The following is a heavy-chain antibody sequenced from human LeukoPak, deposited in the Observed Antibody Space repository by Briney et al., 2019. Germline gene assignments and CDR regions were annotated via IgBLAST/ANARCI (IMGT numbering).Heavy chain of an antibody. CDR1: GFTFSSYG. CDR2: IRYDGSNK. CDR3: ARGTTAAFDI. V-gene: IGHV3-30*02. D-gene: IGHD1-7*01. J-gene: IGHJ3*02. Sequence: GGSLRLSCAASGFTFSSYGMHWVRQAPGKGLEWVAFIRYDGSNKYYADSVKGRFTISRDNAKNSLYLQMNSLRAEDTAVYYCARGTTAAFDIWGQGTMVTVSS.